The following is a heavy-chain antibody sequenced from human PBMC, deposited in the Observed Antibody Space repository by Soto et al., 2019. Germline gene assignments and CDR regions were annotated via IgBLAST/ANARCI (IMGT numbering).Heavy chain of an antibody. CDR3: AREEREGAAAGTVSVY. D-gene: IGHD6-13*01. CDR2: IIPIFGTA. J-gene: IGHJ4*02. V-gene: IGHV1-69*01. CDR1: GGTFGSYA. Sequence: SVKESCEASGGTFGSYAISWVRQAPGQGLEWMGGIIPIFGTANYAQKFQGRVTITADESTSTAYMELSSLRSEDTAVYYCAREEREGAAAGTVSVYWGQGTLVTVSS.